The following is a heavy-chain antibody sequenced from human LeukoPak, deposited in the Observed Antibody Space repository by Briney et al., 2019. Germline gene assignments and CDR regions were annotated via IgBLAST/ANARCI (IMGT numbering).Heavy chain of an antibody. CDR1: GYSISSAHY. CDR2: VYDIGST. CDR3: ARDKIFSLGY. J-gene: IGHJ4*02. D-gene: IGHD2-15*01. Sequence: SETLSLTCTVSGYSISSAHYWTWIRQTPGKGLEWIGYVYDIGSTKYNPSLKSRVTISVDTSKNQFSLRLSSVTAADTAVYYCARDKIFSLGYWGQGTLVTVSS. V-gene: IGHV4-59*11.